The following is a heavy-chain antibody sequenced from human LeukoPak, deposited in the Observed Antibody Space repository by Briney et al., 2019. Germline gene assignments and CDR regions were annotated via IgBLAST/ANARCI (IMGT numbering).Heavy chain of an antibody. CDR2: IYPGDSDT. CDR1: GYSFTGYW. D-gene: IGHD3-22*01. Sequence: GESLKISCKGSGYSFTGYWIGWVRQMPGKGLEWMGIIYPGDSDTRYSPSFQGQVTISADKSISTAYLQWSSLKASDTAMYYCARSITMISNWFDPWGQGTLVTVSS. J-gene: IGHJ5*02. V-gene: IGHV5-51*01. CDR3: ARSITMISNWFDP.